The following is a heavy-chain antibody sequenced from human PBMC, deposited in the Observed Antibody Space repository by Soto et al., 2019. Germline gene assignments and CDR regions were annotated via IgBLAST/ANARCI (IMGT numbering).Heavy chain of an antibody. V-gene: IGHV4-59*08. CDR1: GGSMSDNY. CDR2: INYSGTT. Sequence: SETLSLTCTVSGGSMSDNYWSWIRQPTGMGLEWIGYINYSGTTNYNPSLNSRVTISVDTSKSQFSLKLTSVTAADTAVYYCVRHPPRGVVGATFDYWGQGALVTVSS. D-gene: IGHD1-26*01. CDR3: VRHPPRGVVGATFDY. J-gene: IGHJ4*02.